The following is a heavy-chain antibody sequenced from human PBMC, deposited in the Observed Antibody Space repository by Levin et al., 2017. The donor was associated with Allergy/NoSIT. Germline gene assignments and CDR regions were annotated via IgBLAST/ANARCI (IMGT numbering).Heavy chain of an antibody. CDR3: ARGGWGSSSWYVFNY. Sequence: SGGSLRLSCKASGYTFTGYYMHWVRQAPGQGLEWMGWINPNSGGTNYAQKFQGRVTMTRDTSISTAYMELSRLRSDDTAVYYCARGGWGSSSWYVFNYWGQGTLVTVSS. D-gene: IGHD6-13*01. CDR2: INPNSGGT. CDR1: GYTFTGYY. J-gene: IGHJ4*02. V-gene: IGHV1-2*02.